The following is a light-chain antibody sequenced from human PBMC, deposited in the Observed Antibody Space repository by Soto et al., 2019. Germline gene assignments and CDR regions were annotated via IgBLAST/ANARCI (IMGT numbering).Light chain of an antibody. V-gene: IGLV1-40*01. CDR1: SSNIGASND. CDR3: QSYDSGLSGAI. J-gene: IGLJ2*01. CDR2: TNT. Sequence: QSVLTQPPSVSGAPGQRVTISCTGSSSNIGASNDVHWYQQLPGTAPKLLIYTNTNRPAGVPDRFSGSTSGSSASLAITGLRPEDEAFYFCQSYDSGLSGAIFGGGTKLTVL.